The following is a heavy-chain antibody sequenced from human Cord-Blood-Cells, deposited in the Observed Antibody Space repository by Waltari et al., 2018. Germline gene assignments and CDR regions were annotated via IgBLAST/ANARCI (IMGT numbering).Heavy chain of an antibody. CDR3: ARRNGGFDY. V-gene: IGHV4-34*01. J-gene: IGHJ4*02. CDR1: GGSFSGYY. Sequence: QVQLQQWGAGLLKPSETLSLTCAVYGGSFSGYYWSWIRQPPGKGLEWIGEINQSGSTNYNPSLKRRVTISVDTSKNQFSLKLCSVTAADTAVYYCARRNGGFDYWGQGTLVTVSS. CDR2: INQSGST.